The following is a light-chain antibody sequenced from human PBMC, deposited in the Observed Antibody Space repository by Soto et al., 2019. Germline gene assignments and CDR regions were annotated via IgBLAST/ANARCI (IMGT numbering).Light chain of an antibody. CDR2: DAS. CDR3: QQYGSSPRT. CDR1: RSLSSTS. V-gene: IGKV3-20*01. Sequence: EIVLTQSPGTLSLSPGERAALSCRASRSLSSTSLAWYQQRPGQAPRLLIYDASSRATGIPDRFSGSGSGTDFTLTINRLEPDDFAVYYCQQYGSSPRTFGPGTKVEI. J-gene: IGKJ1*01.